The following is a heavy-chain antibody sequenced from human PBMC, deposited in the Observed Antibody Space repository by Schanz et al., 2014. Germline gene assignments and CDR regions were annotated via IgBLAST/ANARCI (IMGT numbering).Heavy chain of an antibody. D-gene: IGHD2-21*01. V-gene: IGHV4-4*02. CDR1: GGSISSGVW. CDR3: TRSTLWSYDV. CDR2: IFHSGTT. J-gene: IGHJ3*01. Sequence: QVQLQESGPGLVKPSGTLSLTCVVSGGSISSGVWWTWARQSPGKGLEWIGEIFHSGTTNYNPSLESRVPIAVGKSKNQFSLILSSMTAADTAVYYCTRSTLWSYDVWGRGTMVIVSS.